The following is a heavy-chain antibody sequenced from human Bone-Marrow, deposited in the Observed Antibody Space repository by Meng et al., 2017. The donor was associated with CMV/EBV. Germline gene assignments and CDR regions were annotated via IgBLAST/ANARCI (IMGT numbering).Heavy chain of an antibody. CDR1: GGSISGYF. Sequence: SETLSLTCTVSGGSISGYFWSWIRQPPGKGLEWIAYIHYSGSSIYNPSLKSRVTMSVDTSANQFSLRLSSVTAADTAMYYCAIDSSGYYPSGMDVWGQGTTVTVSS. D-gene: IGHD3-22*01. CDR2: IHYSGSS. CDR3: AIDSSGYYPSGMDV. J-gene: IGHJ6*02. V-gene: IGHV4-59*01.